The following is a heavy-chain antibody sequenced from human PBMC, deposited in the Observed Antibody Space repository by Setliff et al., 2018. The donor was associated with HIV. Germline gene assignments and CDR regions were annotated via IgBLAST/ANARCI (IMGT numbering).Heavy chain of an antibody. Sequence: SETLSLTCTVSGGSISNYYWSWIRQPPGKGLEWIGYIYYSGSTNYNPSLASRVSISMSTSEIQFSLTLNSVTAADTAKYYCARGRLMGSSVLFFDFWGQGTMVTVSS. V-gene: IGHV4-59*08. D-gene: IGHD1-26*01. CDR1: GGSISNYY. J-gene: IGHJ3*01. CDR3: ARGRLMGSSVLFFDF. CDR2: IYYSGST.